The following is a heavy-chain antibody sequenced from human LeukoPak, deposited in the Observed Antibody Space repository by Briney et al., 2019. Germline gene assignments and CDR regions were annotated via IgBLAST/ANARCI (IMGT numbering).Heavy chain of an antibody. V-gene: IGHV1-18*01. CDR2: ISAYNGNT. Sequence: GASVKVSCKASGYTFTSYGISWVRQAPGQGLEWMGWISAYNGNTNYAQKLQGRVTITADKSTSTAYMELSSLRSEDTAVYYCARAHLEYSSSFLTYYYYMDVWGKGTTVTVSS. CDR3: ARAHLEYSSSFLTYYYYMDV. J-gene: IGHJ6*03. D-gene: IGHD6-6*01. CDR1: GYTFTSYG.